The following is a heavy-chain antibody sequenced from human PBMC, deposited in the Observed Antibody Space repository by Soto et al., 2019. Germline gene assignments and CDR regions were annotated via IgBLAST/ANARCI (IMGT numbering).Heavy chain of an antibody. D-gene: IGHD4-17*01. J-gene: IGHJ5*02. CDR2: IYYSGST. CDR3: ARHGTVTLNWFDP. Sequence: PSETLSLTCTVSGGSISSSSYYWGWIRQPPGKGLEWIGSIYYSGSTYYNPSLKSRVTTSVDTSKNQFSLKLSSVTAADTAVYYCARHGTVTLNWFDPWGQGTLVTVSS. V-gene: IGHV4-39*01. CDR1: GGSISSSSYY.